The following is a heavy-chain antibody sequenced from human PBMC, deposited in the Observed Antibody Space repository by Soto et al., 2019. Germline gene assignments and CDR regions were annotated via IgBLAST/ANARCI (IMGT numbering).Heavy chain of an antibody. Sequence: EVQLVESGGGLVQPGGSLRLSCAASGFTFSNYWMHGVRQAPGKGPVWVSRINTDGSTTNYADSVKGRFTISRDNAKNTLYLQTNRLGTEDTAVYYCARELGGYASPWGQGTPVTVSS. D-gene: IGHD3-16*01. CDR2: INTDGSTT. CDR3: ARELGGYASP. J-gene: IGHJ5*02. V-gene: IGHV3-74*01. CDR1: GFTFSNYW.